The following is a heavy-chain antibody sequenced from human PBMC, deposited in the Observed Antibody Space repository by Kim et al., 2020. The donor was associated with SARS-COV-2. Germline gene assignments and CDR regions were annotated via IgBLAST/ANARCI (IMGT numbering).Heavy chain of an antibody. Sequence: ASVKVSCQASGYTFTSHAMNWVRQAPGQGLEWMGWINTNTGNPTYAQGFQGRFVLSLDTSVSTAYLQTRSLQTEDTAVYYCARGGNFYGSGRKFDYWGQGSLVTVSS. CDR2: INTNTGNP. V-gene: IGHV7-4-1*02. CDR1: GYTFTSHA. J-gene: IGHJ4*02. D-gene: IGHD3-10*01. CDR3: ARGGNFYGSGRKFDY.